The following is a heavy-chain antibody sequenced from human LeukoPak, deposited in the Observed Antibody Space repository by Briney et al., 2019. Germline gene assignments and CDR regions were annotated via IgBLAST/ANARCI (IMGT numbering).Heavy chain of an antibody. CDR1: GGSISSSSYY. J-gene: IGHJ1*01. CDR2: IYYSGST. D-gene: IGHD6-13*01. CDR3: VRDPFIAAAGNRYFQH. V-gene: IGHV4-39*07. Sequence: SETLSLTCTVSGGSISSSSYYWGWIRQPPGKGLEWIGSIYYSGSTYYNPSLKSRVTISVDTSKNQFSLKLSSVTAADTAVYYCVRDPFIAAAGNRYFQHWGQGTLVTVSS.